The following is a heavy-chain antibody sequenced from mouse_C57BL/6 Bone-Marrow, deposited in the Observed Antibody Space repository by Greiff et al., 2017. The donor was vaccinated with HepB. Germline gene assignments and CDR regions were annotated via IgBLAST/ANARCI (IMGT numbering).Heavy chain of an antibody. Sequence: QVHVKQSGPELVRPGVSVKISCKGSGYTFTDYAMHWVKQRHAKSLEWIGVIRTYYGDASYKQKFKVKATMTVDKSSSTAYMELARLTSEDSAVYYCARYEDYIPWFAYWGQGTLVTVSA. CDR1: GYTFTDYA. CDR3: ARYEDYIPWFAY. J-gene: IGHJ3*01. CDR2: IRTYYGDA. D-gene: IGHD2-3*01. V-gene: IGHV1-67*01.